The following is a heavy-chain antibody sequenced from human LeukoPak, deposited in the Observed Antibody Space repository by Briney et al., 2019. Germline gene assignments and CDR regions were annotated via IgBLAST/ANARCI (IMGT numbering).Heavy chain of an antibody. D-gene: IGHD5-18*01. Sequence: TLSLTCTVSGGSMSSYYWSWVRQPPGKALEWLAFIYWNDDKRYSPSLESRLTITKDTSKNQVVLTMTNMDPVDTATYYCAHRATDTLIDYWGQGTLVTVSS. V-gene: IGHV2-5*01. CDR3: AHRATDTLIDY. J-gene: IGHJ4*02. CDR2: IYWNDDK. CDR1: GGSMSSYYW.